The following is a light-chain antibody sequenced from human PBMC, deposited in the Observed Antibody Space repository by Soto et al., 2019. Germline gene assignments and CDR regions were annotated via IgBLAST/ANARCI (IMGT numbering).Light chain of an antibody. CDR3: QQYGSSPT. CDR1: QSVSSSY. V-gene: IGKV3-20*01. Sequence: DIVLKQSPGTLSLSPGERATLSCRASQSVSSSYLAWYQQKPGQAPRLLIYGASSRATGIPDRFSGSGSGTDFTLTISRLEPEDFALYYCQQYGSSPTFGPGTKVDIK. CDR2: GAS. J-gene: IGKJ3*01.